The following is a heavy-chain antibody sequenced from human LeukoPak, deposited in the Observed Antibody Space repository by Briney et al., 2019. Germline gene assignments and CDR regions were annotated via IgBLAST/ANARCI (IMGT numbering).Heavy chain of an antibody. J-gene: IGHJ4*02. CDR2: ISAYNGNT. CDR3: ARGSPPRRNYDSSGYYSYYFDY. D-gene: IGHD3-22*01. Sequence: ASVKVSCKPSGYTFTSHGITWVRQAPGQGLEWVGWISAYNGNTKYAQKFQGRVTMTTDASTSTVYMELRSLRSDDTAVYYCARGSPPRRNYDSSGYYSYYFDYWGQGTLVTVSS. CDR1: GYTFTSHG. V-gene: IGHV1-18*01.